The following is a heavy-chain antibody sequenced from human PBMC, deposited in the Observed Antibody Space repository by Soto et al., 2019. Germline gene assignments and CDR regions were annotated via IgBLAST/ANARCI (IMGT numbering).Heavy chain of an antibody. CDR2: IYHSGST. J-gene: IGHJ4*02. CDR3: ARERGEGIAAAGLLDY. D-gene: IGHD6-13*01. V-gene: IGHV4-4*02. CDR1: SGSISSSNW. Sequence: PSVTMSLTCAVASGSISSSNWWIWVRQPPGKGLEWIGEIYHSGSTNYNPSLKSRVTISVDKSKNQFSLKLSSVTAADTAVYYCARERGEGIAAAGLLDYWGQGTLVTVSS.